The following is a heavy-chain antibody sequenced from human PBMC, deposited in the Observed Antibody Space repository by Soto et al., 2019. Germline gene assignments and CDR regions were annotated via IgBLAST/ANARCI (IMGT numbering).Heavy chain of an antibody. J-gene: IGHJ4*02. CDR3: AKYSDSSRWYRGVY. Sequence: EVQLLESGGGLVQPGGSLRLSCAASGFTFSSYAMSWVRQAPGKGLEWVSAISGSGGSTYYADSVKGRFTISRDNPKNTLYLQMNSMRAEDTAVYYCAKYSDSSRWYRGVYWGQGTLVTVS. CDR2: ISGSGGST. V-gene: IGHV3-23*01. D-gene: IGHD6-13*01. CDR1: GFTFSSYA.